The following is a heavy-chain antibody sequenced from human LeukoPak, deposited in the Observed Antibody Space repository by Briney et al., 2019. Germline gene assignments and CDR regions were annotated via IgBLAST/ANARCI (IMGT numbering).Heavy chain of an antibody. CDR2: ISYDGSNK. J-gene: IGHJ6*03. CDR1: GFTFSSYG. V-gene: IGHV3-30*03. CDR3: ARDLRYSSGWSASGMDV. D-gene: IGHD6-19*01. Sequence: GGSLRLSCAASGFTFSSYGMHWVRQAPGKGLEWVAVISYDGSNKYYADSVKGRFTISRDNSKNTLYLQMNSLRSDDTAVYYCARDLRYSSGWSASGMDVWGKGTTVTISS.